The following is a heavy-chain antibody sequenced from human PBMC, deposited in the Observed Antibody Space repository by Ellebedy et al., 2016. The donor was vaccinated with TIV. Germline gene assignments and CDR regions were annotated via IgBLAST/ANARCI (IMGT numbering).Heavy chain of an antibody. D-gene: IGHD1-26*01. CDR3: ARGDSYTGSYYFDF. CDR1: GGSISSYF. Sequence: MPSETLSLTCTVSGGSISSYFWSWVRQPPGKGLEWIGYIYYSGSTNYSPSLTSRITMSIDTSKNQFSLKLTSVTAADTAVYYCARGDSYTGSYYFDFWGQGTLVTVSS. V-gene: IGHV4-59*01. J-gene: IGHJ4*02. CDR2: IYYSGST.